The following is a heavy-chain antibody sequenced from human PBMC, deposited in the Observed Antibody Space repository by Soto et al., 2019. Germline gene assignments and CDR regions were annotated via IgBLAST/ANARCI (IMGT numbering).Heavy chain of an antibody. CDR3: ARGPF. CDR2: INQDGSAK. D-gene: IGHD3-3*02. V-gene: IGHV3-7*01. J-gene: IGHJ4*02. Sequence: EVQLVESGGGVVQPGGSLRLSCAVSGFIFGNQWMSWVRQAPGKGLEWVANINQDGSAKSHVDSVEGRFTISRDNAKNSLYLQMNSLRVEDTAVYYCARGPFWGQGTLVTVSS. CDR1: GFIFGNQW.